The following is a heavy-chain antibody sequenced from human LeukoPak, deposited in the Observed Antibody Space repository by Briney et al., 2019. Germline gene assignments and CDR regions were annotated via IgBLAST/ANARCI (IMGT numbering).Heavy chain of an antibody. CDR1: GFTFSSYEM. D-gene: IGHD4-17*01. V-gene: IGHV4-4*02. J-gene: IGHJ4*02. CDR3: ARVYGDYGMYYFDY. Sequence: GSLRLSCAASGFTFSSYEMNWVRQPPGKGLEWIGEIYHSGSTNYNPSLKSRVTISVDKSKNQFSLKLSSVTAADTAVYYCARVYGDYGMYYFDYWGQGTLVTVSS. CDR2: IYHSGST.